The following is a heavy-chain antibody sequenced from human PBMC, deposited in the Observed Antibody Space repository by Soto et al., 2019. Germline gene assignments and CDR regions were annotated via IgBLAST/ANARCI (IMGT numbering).Heavy chain of an antibody. Sequence: EVQLLESGGGLARPGGSLRLSCAASGFTFSDYAMTWVRQAPGKGLEWVAPMSATGGNIEYTDSLKGRVTISRDNTKHTPYLHLNGLTSDDRAVQCCANVAGGLGCCDIGGRGPLVTVSS. CDR3: ANVAGGLGCCDI. J-gene: IGHJ2*01. D-gene: IGHD3-16*01. CDR2: MSATGGNI. V-gene: IGHV3-23*01. CDR1: GFTFSDYA.